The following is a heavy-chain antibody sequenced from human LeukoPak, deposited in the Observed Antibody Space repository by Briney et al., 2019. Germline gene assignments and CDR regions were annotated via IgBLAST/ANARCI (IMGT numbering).Heavy chain of an antibody. CDR2: INTNTGNP. V-gene: IGHV7-4-1*02. D-gene: IGHD3-22*01. Sequence: ASVKVSCKASGYTFTSYAMNWVRQAPGQGLEWTGWINTNTGNPTYAQGFTGRFVFSLDTSVSTAYLQISSLKAEDTAVYYCARESPYYYDSSDYSGEPDYWGQGTLVTVSS. CDR1: GYTFTSYA. J-gene: IGHJ4*02. CDR3: ARESPYYYDSSDYSGEPDY.